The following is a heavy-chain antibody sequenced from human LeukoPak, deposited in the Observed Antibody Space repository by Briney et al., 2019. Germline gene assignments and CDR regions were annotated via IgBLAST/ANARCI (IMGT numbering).Heavy chain of an antibody. D-gene: IGHD6-19*01. Sequence: PGGSLRLSCAASGFTVSSNYMSWVRQAPGKGLEWVSVIYSGGSTYYADSVKGRFTISRDNSKNTLYLQINSLRAEDTAVYYCAKDSAYSGWSGGFGYWGQGTLVTVSS. V-gene: IGHV3-66*01. CDR3: AKDSAYSGWSGGFGY. CDR2: IYSGGST. CDR1: GFTVSSNY. J-gene: IGHJ4*02.